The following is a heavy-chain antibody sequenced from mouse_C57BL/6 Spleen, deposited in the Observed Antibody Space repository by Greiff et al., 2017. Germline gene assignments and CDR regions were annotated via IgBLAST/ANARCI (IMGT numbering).Heavy chain of an antibody. CDR3: ARRAYDYGGDY. CDR1: GYTFTSYW. CDR2: IYPGSGST. V-gene: IGHV1-55*01. Sequence: VQLQQPGAALVKPGASVRMSCKASGYTFTSYWITWVKPRPGQGLEWIGDIYPGSGSTHYNEKFKSKATLTVDPSSSTAYMQLSSLTSEDSAGYYCARRAYDYGGDYWGQGTTLTASS. D-gene: IGHD1-1*01. J-gene: IGHJ2*01.